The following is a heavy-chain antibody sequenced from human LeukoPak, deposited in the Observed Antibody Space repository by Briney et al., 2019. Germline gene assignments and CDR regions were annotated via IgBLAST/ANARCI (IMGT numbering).Heavy chain of an antibody. CDR2: FDTEDGET. Sequence: ASVKVSCKVSGYTLTELSMHWVRQPPGTGLERMGGFDTEDGETIYAQKFQGRVTMTEDTSTDTAYMELSSLRSEDTGVYYCAIFLSRQWLVLWGAFDIWGRGTMVTVSS. J-gene: IGHJ3*02. CDR1: GYTLTELS. D-gene: IGHD6-19*01. CDR3: AIFLSRQWLVLWGAFDI. V-gene: IGHV1-24*01.